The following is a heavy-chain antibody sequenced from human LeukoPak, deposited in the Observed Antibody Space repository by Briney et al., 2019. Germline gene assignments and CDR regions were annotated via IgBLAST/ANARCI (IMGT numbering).Heavy chain of an antibody. CDR3: ARVDSSSSFYY. V-gene: IGHV3-23*01. D-gene: IGHD6-6*01. CDR2: ITGSGDST. Sequence: GGSLRLSCAASGFTFNSYAMSWVRQAPGKGLEWVSAITGSGDSTYYADSVKGRFTISRDNSKNTLYLQMNSLRAEDTAVYYCARVDSSSSFYYWGQGTLVTVSS. CDR1: GFTFNSYA. J-gene: IGHJ4*02.